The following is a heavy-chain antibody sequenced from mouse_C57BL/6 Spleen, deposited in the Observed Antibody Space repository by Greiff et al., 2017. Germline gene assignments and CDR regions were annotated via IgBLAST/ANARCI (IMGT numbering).Heavy chain of an antibody. J-gene: IGHJ2*01. CDR1: GYTFTSYW. Sequence: QLQQPGAELVRPGSSVKLSCKASGYTFTSYWMHWVKQRPIQGLEWIGNIDPSDSETHYNQKFKDKATLTVDKSSSTAYMQLSSLTSEDSAVYYCARGEDYDGNYFDYWGQGTTLTVSS. CDR2: IDPSDSET. D-gene: IGHD2-4*01. CDR3: ARGEDYDGNYFDY. V-gene: IGHV1-52*01.